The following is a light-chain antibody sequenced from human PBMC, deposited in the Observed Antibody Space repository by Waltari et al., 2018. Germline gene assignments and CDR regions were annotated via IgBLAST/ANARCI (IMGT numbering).Light chain of an antibody. J-gene: IGLJ3*02. CDR2: STV. Sequence: QTVVTQEPSLTVSPGGTVTLTCASTAGPVTSNNFPNWFQQKPGQPPRALIYSTVDRHSWTPGRFSGSLLGGKAALTRSGVQPEDEADYYCQLYYGGTLVFGGGTKVTVL. CDR1: AGPVTSNNF. V-gene: IGLV7-43*01. CDR3: QLYYGGTLV.